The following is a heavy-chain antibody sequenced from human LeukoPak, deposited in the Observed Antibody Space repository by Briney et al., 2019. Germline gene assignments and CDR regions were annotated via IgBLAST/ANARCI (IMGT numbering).Heavy chain of an antibody. D-gene: IGHD3-22*01. J-gene: IGHJ3*02. Sequence: GGSLRLSCAASGITFASYAMHCVRQAPGKGLEWVAVISYDGSNKYYADSVKGRFTISRDNYKNTLYLQMTSLRPEDTAVYYCARDPDSSGYGAFDIWGQGTMVTVSS. V-gene: IGHV3-30*04. CDR2: ISYDGSNK. CDR1: GITFASYA. CDR3: ARDPDSSGYGAFDI.